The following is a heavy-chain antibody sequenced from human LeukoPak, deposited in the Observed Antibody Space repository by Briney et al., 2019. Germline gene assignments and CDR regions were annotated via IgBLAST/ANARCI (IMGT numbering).Heavy chain of an antibody. Sequence: GESLKISCKGSGYTFNNDWIGWVRQMPGKGLEWMGLIYPGNSDTRYTPSFQGQVTISADQSITTAYLHWSSLKASDTATYYCARRGCDTTHCYFEYWGQGTLVTVSP. D-gene: IGHD2-21*01. CDR1: GYTFNNDW. CDR3: ARRGCDTTHCYFEY. CDR2: IYPGNSDT. V-gene: IGHV5-51*01. J-gene: IGHJ4*02.